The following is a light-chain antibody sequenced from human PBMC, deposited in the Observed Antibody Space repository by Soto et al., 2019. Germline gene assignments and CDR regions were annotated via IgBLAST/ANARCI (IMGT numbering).Light chain of an antibody. V-gene: IGLV1-40*01. Sequence: QSVLTQPPSVSGAPGRRVTISCTGTSSNIGAGFDVHWYQQLPGTDPKLLIFGNNNRPSRVPDRFSGSKSGTSASLAIAGLQAEDEADYYCQSYDSSLSGLYVFGTGTKVTVL. CDR3: QSYDSSLSGLYV. J-gene: IGLJ1*01. CDR2: GNN. CDR1: SSNIGAGFD.